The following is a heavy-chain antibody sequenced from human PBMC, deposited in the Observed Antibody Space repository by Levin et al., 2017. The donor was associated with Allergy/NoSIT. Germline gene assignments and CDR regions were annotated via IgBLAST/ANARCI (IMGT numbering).Heavy chain of an antibody. CDR1: GFSFSSYG. CDR3: AKDVQSVEGMDV. Sequence: TGGSLRLSCAASGFSFSSYGMHWVRQAPGKGLEWVAYISFNGGSTFYADSVKGRFTISRDNSLNTLDLEMSSLRRDDTALYYCAKDVQSVEGMDVWGPGTTVTVSS. J-gene: IGHJ6*02. CDR2: ISFNGGST. V-gene: IGHV3-30*02. D-gene: IGHD6-19*01.